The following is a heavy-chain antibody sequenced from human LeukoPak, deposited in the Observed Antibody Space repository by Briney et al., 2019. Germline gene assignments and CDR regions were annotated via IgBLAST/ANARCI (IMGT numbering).Heavy chain of an antibody. CDR1: GGSISSSSYY. Sequence: KPSETLSLTCTVSGGSISSSSYYWGWIRQPPGKGLEWIGSIYYSGSTYHNPSLKSRVTISVDTSKNQFSLKLSSVTAADTAVYYCASSGIFDYWGQGTLVTVSS. CDR3: ASSGIFDY. J-gene: IGHJ4*02. V-gene: IGHV4-39*01. CDR2: IYYSGST. D-gene: IGHD6-19*01.